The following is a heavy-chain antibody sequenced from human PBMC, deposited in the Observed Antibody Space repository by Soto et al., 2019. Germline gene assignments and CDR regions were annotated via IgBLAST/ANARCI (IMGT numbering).Heavy chain of an antibody. J-gene: IGHJ4*02. V-gene: IGHV3-33*01. CDR2: IWHDGSDK. Sequence: GGSLRLSCAASGFIFSDCGMHWVRQAPGKGLEWVAVIWHDGSDKYYAESVKGRFTISRDNSRNTVYLQMNSLRAEDTAVYYCARDSSGYSARLDYWGQGALVTVSS. CDR1: GFIFSDCG. CDR3: ARDSSGYSARLDY. D-gene: IGHD3-22*01.